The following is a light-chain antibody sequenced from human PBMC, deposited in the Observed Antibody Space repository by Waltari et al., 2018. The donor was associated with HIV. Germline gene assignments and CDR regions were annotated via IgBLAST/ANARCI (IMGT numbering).Light chain of an antibody. CDR1: QNITNK. CDR2: DAS. Sequence: EVVLTQAPSTLSVSLGEGASLSCRSSQNITNKLGWYQQKAGQAPRLLIYDASRRATAIPDRVSGSGSGTEFNLTISRLVFEDVAVYVCQQYKYWPETFGQGTKVEIK. V-gene: IGKV3D-15*01. J-gene: IGKJ1*01. CDR3: QQYKYWPET.